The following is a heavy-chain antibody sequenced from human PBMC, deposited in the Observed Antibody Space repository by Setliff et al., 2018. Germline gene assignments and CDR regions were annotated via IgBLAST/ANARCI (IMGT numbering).Heavy chain of an antibody. J-gene: IGHJ4*02. CDR1: GFTFSSYA. Sequence: SGGSLRLSCAASGFTFSSYAITWVRQAPGKGLEWVSMISGSAQTTYYADSVKGRFTISRDNSKNTLYLQMNSLRAEDTAVYYCAKVLTLRYSQSLGRYFDYWGQGTLVTVSS. CDR3: AKVLTLRYSQSLGRYFDY. D-gene: IGHD3-9*01. CDR2: ISGSAQTT. V-gene: IGHV3-23*01.